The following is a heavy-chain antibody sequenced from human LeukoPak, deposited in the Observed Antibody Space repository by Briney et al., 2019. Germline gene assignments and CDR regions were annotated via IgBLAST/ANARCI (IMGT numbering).Heavy chain of an antibody. Sequence: GGSLRLSCAASGFTFSSYAMSWVRQAPGKGLEWVSAISGSGGSTYYADPVKGRFTISRDNSKNTLYLQMNSLRAEDTAVYYCAKDLINSDTAMADYFDYWGQGTLVTVSS. V-gene: IGHV3-23*01. J-gene: IGHJ4*02. D-gene: IGHD5-18*01. CDR3: AKDLINSDTAMADYFDY. CDR1: GFTFSSYA. CDR2: ISGSGGST.